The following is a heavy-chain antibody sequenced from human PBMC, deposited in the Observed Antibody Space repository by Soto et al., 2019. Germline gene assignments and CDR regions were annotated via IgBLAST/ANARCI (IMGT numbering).Heavy chain of an antibody. CDR3: ARDGQQVVPWGLDA. J-gene: IGHJ6*02. Sequence: QVQMVESGGGVVEPGRSLRLSCVGSGFTFSGHGIHWVRQPPGKGLEWVAFIWGDGSNKEYSDSAKGRFTISRDNSKNTVYMHMDSLRAEDTAVYKCARDGQQVVPWGLDAWGQGTMVTVSS. D-gene: IGHD6-13*01. V-gene: IGHV3-33*01. CDR2: IWGDGSNK. CDR1: GFTFSGHG.